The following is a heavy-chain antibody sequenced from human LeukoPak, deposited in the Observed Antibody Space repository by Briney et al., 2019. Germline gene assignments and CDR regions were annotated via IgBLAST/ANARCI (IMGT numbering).Heavy chain of an antibody. D-gene: IGHD2-2*02. CDR2: IYYSGST. CDR1: GGSIRDFY. J-gene: IGHJ4*02. Sequence: SETLSLTCIVSGGSIRDFYWSWIRQPPGKGLEWIGYIYYSGSTNYNPSLKSRVTISVDTSKNQFSLKLNSVTAADTAVYYCASRYFCSSTSCYTFDYWGQGTLVTVSS. V-gene: IGHV4-59*12. CDR3: ASRYFCSSTSCYTFDY.